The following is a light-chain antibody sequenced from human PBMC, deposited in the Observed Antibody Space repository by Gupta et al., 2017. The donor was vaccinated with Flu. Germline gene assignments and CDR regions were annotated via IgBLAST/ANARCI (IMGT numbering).Light chain of an antibody. CDR2: GAS. V-gene: IGKV3-20*01. Sequence: ERATLSCLASQTLTSDFLGWYQQKPGQAPRCLIYGASNRAAGIPDRFSGSGSGTDFTLTISRLEPDDFAVYFCQQYGGSPRTFGQGTTVEI. CDR3: QQYGGSPRT. CDR1: QTLTSDF. J-gene: IGKJ1*01.